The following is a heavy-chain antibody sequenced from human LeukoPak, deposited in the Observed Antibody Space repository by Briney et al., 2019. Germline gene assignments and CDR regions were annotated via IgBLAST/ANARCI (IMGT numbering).Heavy chain of an antibody. V-gene: IGHV4-31*03. CDR1: GGSISSGGYY. Sequence: PSETLSLTCTVSGGSISSGGYYWSWIRQHPGKGLEWIGYIYYSGSTYYNPSLKSRVTISVDTSKNQFSLKLSSVTAADTAVYYCAREYGEVGPSYYFDYWGQGTLVTVSS. D-gene: IGHD1-26*01. CDR2: IYYSGST. CDR3: AREYGEVGPSYYFDY. J-gene: IGHJ4*02.